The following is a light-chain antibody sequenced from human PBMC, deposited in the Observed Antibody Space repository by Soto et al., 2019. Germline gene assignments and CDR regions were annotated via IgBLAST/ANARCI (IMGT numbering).Light chain of an antibody. CDR2: STN. J-gene: IGLJ2*01. CDR3: VLYVGSGIVV. V-gene: IGLV8-61*01. Sequence: HTVVTEEPSLGVSPGGRVTLTCGLSSGAVSTSNYPSWYQQTPCQAPRTLVYSTNTRSSGVPDRFSGSILGNKAALTITGAQADDESDYYCVLYVGSGIVVFGGGTQLTVL. CDR1: SGAVSTSNY.